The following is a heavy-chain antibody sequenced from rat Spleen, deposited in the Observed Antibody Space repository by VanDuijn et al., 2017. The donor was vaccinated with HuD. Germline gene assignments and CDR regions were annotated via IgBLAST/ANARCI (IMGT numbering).Heavy chain of an antibody. Sequence: EVQLVESGGDLVQPGRSLKLSCAASGVTFSNHGMAWVRQAPTRGLEWVATISYDGISVQYRDSVKGRFTISRDTAKRTLYLQMDSLRSEDTATYYCARAMGIPSPFDNWGQGVMVTVSS. CDR2: ISYDGISV. D-gene: IGHD1-9*01. CDR1: GVTFSNHG. J-gene: IGHJ2*01. V-gene: IGHV5-29*01. CDR3: ARAMGIPSPFDN.